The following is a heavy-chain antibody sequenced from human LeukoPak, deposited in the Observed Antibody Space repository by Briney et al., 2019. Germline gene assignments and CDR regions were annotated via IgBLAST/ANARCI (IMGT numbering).Heavy chain of an antibody. CDR3: AKGGYSNYDPTTHYYGSGSYGGNYFDY. V-gene: IGHV3-23*01. CDR2: ITNSGENT. Sequence: GGSLRLSCEASGFSFPYGMSWVRQAPGKGLEWVSGITNSGENTYYADSVKGRFTISRDNSKNTLYLQMNSLRAEDTAVYYCAKGGYSNYDPTTHYYGSGSYGGNYFDYWGQGTLVTVSS. D-gene: IGHD3-10*01. J-gene: IGHJ4*02. CDR1: GFSFPYG.